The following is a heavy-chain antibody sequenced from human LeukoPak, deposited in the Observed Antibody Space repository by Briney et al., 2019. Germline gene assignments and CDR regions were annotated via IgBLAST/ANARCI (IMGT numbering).Heavy chain of an antibody. D-gene: IGHD3-9*01. J-gene: IGHJ4*02. Sequence: PSETLSLTCTVSGGSISSGSYYWSWIRQPAGKGLEWIGRIYTSGSTNYNPSLKSRVTISVDTSKNQFSLKLSSVTAADTAVYYCARDARRRYFDWKPKEWVYYFDYWGQGTLVTVSS. CDR3: ARDARRRYFDWKPKEWVYYFDY. CDR2: IYTSGST. V-gene: IGHV4-61*02. CDR1: GGSISSGSYY.